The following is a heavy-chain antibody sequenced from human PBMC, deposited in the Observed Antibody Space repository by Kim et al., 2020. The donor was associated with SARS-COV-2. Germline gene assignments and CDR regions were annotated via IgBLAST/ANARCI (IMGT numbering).Heavy chain of an antibody. CDR1: GGSISSGGYY. Sequence: SETLSLTCTVSGGSISSGGYYWSWIRQHPGKGLEWIGYIYYSGSTYYNPSLKSRVTISVDTSKNQFSLKLSSVTAADTAVYYCAGDRATTLRYFDWTRYWYFDVWGRGTLVTVSS. CDR3: AGDRATTLRYFDWTRYWYFDV. D-gene: IGHD3-9*01. V-gene: IGHV4-31*03. J-gene: IGHJ2*01. CDR2: IYYSGST.